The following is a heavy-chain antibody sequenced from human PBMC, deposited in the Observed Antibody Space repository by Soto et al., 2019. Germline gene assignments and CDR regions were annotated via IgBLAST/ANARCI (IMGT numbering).Heavy chain of an antibody. CDR2: IYHSGST. CDR1: GGSISSSNW. Sequence: PSETLSLTCAVSGGSISSSNWWSWVRQPPGKGLEWIGEIYHSGSTNYNPSLKSRVTISVDKSKNQFSLKLSSVTAADTAVYYCARGSGWYTYYYYYGMDVWGQGTTVTVSS. V-gene: IGHV4-4*02. D-gene: IGHD6-19*01. J-gene: IGHJ6*02. CDR3: ARGSGWYTYYYYYGMDV.